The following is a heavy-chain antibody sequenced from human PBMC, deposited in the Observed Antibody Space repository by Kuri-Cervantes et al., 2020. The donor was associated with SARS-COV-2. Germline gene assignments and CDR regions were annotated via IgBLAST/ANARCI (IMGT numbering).Heavy chain of an antibody. CDR1: GLTFSSYS. CDR3: ARDQRSGNMDV. Sequence: GGSLRLSCAASGLTFSSYSMNWVRQAPGKGLEWVSSISSGSSYIYYADSVKGRFTISRDNVKNSLYLQMNSLRAEDTAVYYCARDQRSGNMDVWGQGTTVTVSS. CDR2: ISSGSSYI. D-gene: IGHD6-25*01. J-gene: IGHJ6*02. V-gene: IGHV3-21*01.